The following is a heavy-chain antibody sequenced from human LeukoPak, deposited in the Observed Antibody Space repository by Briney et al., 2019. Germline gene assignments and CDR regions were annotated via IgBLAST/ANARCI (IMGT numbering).Heavy chain of an antibody. CDR2: ISGSGGST. V-gene: IGHV3-23*01. Sequence: GGSLRLSCAASGFTFSNYAMSWVRQAPGKGLEWVSAISGSGGSTYHADSVKGRFTISRDTSKSTLYLQISILRAEDTAVYYCAKRSGDSLFLVPWGQGTLVTVSS. CDR1: GFTFSNYA. D-gene: IGHD2-15*01. J-gene: IGHJ5*02. CDR3: AKRSGDSLFLVP.